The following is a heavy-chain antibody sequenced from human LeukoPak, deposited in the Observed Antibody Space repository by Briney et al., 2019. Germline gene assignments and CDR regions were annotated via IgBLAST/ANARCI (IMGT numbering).Heavy chain of an antibody. CDR2: ITSAGDR. CDR3: ARDGGYSGYDYFDY. CDR1: GFTFSTYD. J-gene: IGHJ4*02. V-gene: IGHV3-13*01. D-gene: IGHD5-12*01. Sequence: GGSLRLSCAASGFTFSTYDMHWVRQATGKGLEWVSTITSAGDRYYPGSVKGRFTISRENAKNSLYLQMDSLRAGDTAVYYCARDGGYSGYDYFDYWGQGTLVTVSS.